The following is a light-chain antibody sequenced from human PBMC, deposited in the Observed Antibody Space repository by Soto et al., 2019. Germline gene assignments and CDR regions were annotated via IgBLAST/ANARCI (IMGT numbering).Light chain of an antibody. Sequence: QSALTQPASVSGSPGQSITISCTGTSSDVGGYNYVPWYQQHPVKAPKLMIYDVSNRPSGVSNRFSGSKSGNTASLTISGLQAEDEADYYCSSYTSSSTYVFGTGTKVTVL. CDR2: DVS. V-gene: IGLV2-14*01. J-gene: IGLJ1*01. CDR1: SSDVGGYNY. CDR3: SSYTSSSTYV.